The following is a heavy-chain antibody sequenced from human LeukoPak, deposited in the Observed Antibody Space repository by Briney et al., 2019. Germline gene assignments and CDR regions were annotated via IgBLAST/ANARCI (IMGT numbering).Heavy chain of an antibody. CDR2: INPSGGST. D-gene: IGHD4-23*01. Sequence: ASVKVSCKASGYTFTSYYMHWVRRAPGQGLEWMGIINPSGGSTSYAQKFQGRVTMTRDTSTSTVYMELSSLRSEDTAVYYCARSTYGGNSWFDHWGRGTLVTVSS. V-gene: IGHV1-46*01. CDR3: ARSTYGGNSWFDH. J-gene: IGHJ5*02. CDR1: GYTFTSYY.